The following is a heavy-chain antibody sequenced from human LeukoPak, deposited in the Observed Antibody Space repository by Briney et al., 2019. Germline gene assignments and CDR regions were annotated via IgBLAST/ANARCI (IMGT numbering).Heavy chain of an antibody. J-gene: IGHJ6*04. CDR2: ISRGGRTI. D-gene: IGHD3-10*02. CDR1: GFTFSDYY. CDR3: AELGITMIGGV. V-gene: IGHV3-11*04. Sequence: GGSLRLSCAASGFTFSDYYMSWIRQAPGKGLEWVSYISRGGRTIFYADSVKGRFTISRDNAKNSLFLQMNSLRAEDTAVYYCAELGITMIGGVWGKGTTVTISS.